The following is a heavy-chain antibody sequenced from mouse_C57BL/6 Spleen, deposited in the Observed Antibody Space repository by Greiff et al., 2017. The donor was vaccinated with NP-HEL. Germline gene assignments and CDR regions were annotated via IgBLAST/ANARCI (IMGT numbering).Heavy chain of an antibody. CDR3: ARDHYDGYFDY. V-gene: IGHV7-1*01. CDR2: SRNKANDYTT. CDR1: GFTFRDFY. D-gene: IGHD2-3*01. J-gene: IGHJ2*01. Sequence: EVKVVESGGGLVQSGRSLRLSCATSGFTFRDFYMEWVRQAPGKGLEWIAASRNKANDYTTEYSASVKGRFIGSRDTSQSILYLQMNALRAEDTAIYYCARDHYDGYFDYWGQGTTLTVSS.